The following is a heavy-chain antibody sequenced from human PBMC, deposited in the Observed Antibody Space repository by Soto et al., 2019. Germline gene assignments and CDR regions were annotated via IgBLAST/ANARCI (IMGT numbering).Heavy chain of an antibody. J-gene: IGHJ4*02. CDR2: VHNSGRA. CDR1: GASITAYY. D-gene: IGHD3-9*01. Sequence: PSETLSLTCAVSGASITAYYWAWVRQPPGKGLEYIGHVHNSGRADYNPSLRSRVTISVDTSKNQFSLKLSSVTAADTAVYYCARGRGGLVRFDYWGQGTLVTVSS. V-gene: IGHV4-59*12. CDR3: ARGRGGLVRFDY.